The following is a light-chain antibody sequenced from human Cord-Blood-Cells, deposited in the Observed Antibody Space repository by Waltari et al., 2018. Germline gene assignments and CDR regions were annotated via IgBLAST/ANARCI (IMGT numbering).Light chain of an antibody. J-gene: IGLJ3*02. CDR2: DLS. CDR3: CSYAGSWV. Sequence: QSALTQPRSVSGSPGQSVTIPCTGTSSDVGGYNYVSWYQQHQGKAPNLKIEDLSTRPPGGLDRFSGAKHGNTASLTISGRQADDDADYYCCSYAGSWVFGVGTKLTVL. CDR1: SSDVGGYNY. V-gene: IGLV2-11*01.